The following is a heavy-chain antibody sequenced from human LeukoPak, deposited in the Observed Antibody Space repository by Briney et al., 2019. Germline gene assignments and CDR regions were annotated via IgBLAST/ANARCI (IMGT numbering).Heavy chain of an antibody. CDR2: ISSSGSTI. J-gene: IGHJ4*02. V-gene: IGHV3-11*04. D-gene: IGHD6-13*01. CDR1: GFTFSDYY. CDR3: ARDPAPGSPRYFDY. Sequence: GGSLRLSCAASGFTFSDYYMSCIRQAPGKGLEWVSYISSSGSTIYYADSVKGRFTISRDNAKNSLYLQMNSLRAEDTAVYYCARDPAPGSPRYFDYWGQGTLVTVSS.